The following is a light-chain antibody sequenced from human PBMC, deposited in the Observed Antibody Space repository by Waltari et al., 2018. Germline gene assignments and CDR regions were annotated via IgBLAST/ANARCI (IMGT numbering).Light chain of an antibody. CDR1: SPNLGRNT. J-gene: IGLJ1*01. CDR3: AAWDGSLRAQV. V-gene: IGLV1-44*01. CDR2: NNN. Sequence: QSVLTQPPSTSETPGQRVTISCSGSSPNLGRNTVNWYQQLPGTAPKLLIYNNNQRPSGVPDRFSGSKSGTSASLAISGLQSEDEADYYCAAWDGSLRAQVFGTGTEVTVL.